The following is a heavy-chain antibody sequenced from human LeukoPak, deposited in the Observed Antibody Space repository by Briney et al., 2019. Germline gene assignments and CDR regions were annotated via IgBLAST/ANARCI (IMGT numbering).Heavy chain of an antibody. Sequence: SETLSLTCTVSGGSISTNYWSWIRQPAGKGLEWIGRIYNSGNTNYSPSLESQVTMSADTSKNQFSLKLSSVTAADTAVYYCARGSFDGSGYYLFDYWGQGTLVTVSS. CDR3: ARGSFDGSGYYLFDY. J-gene: IGHJ4*02. CDR2: IYNSGNT. D-gene: IGHD3-22*01. V-gene: IGHV4-4*07. CDR1: GGSISTNY.